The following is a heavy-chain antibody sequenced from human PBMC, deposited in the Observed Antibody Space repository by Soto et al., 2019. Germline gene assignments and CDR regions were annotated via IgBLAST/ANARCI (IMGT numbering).Heavy chain of an antibody. D-gene: IGHD6-13*01. J-gene: IGHJ5*02. V-gene: IGHV4-34*01. Sequence: PSETLSLTCAVYGGSFSGYYWSWIRQPPGKGLEWIGEINHSGSTNYNPSLKSRVTISVDTSKNQFSLKLSSVTAADTAVYYCARGYSSSYHWFDPWGQGTLDTVST. CDR2: INHSGST. CDR1: GGSFSGYY. CDR3: ARGYSSSYHWFDP.